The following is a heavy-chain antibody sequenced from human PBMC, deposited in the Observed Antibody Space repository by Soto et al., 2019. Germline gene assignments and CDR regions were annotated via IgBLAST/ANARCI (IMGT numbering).Heavy chain of an antibody. CDR2: IWYDGSNK. D-gene: IGHD2-15*01. Sequence: GGSLRLSCAASGFTFSSYGMHWVRQAPGKGLEWVAVIWYDGSNKYYADSVKGRFTISGENSKNTLYLQMNSLRAEDTAVYYCASWTLGYCSGGSCWGAFDIWGQGTMVTVSS. V-gene: IGHV3-33*01. J-gene: IGHJ3*02. CDR1: GFTFSSYG. CDR3: ASWTLGYCSGGSCWGAFDI.